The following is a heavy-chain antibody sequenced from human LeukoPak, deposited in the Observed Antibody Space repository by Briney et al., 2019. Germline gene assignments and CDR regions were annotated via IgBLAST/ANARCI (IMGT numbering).Heavy chain of an antibody. CDR2: IYYSGST. CDR3: ARDRSSGVGVHAFDI. V-gene: IGHV4-59*01. CDR1: GGSFSGYY. Sequence: SETLSLTCAVYGGSFSGYYWSWIRQPPGKGLEWIGYIYYSGSTNYNPSLKSRVTISVDTSKNQFSLKLSSVTAADTAVYYCARDRSSGVGVHAFDIWGQGTMVTVSS. J-gene: IGHJ3*02. D-gene: IGHD6-19*01.